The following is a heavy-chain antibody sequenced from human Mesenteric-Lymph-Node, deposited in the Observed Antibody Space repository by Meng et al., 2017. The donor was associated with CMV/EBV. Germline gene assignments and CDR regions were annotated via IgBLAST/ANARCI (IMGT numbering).Heavy chain of an antibody. D-gene: IGHD3-16*01. CDR3: ARGAPYYYYGMDV. CDR2: IYYSGIT. Sequence: SETLSLTCTVSGGSISSSGHFWGWIRQTPEKGLEWIGNIYYSGITDFNPSLKSRLTISVDTSKNQFSLNLTSLTPADTAVYYCARGAPYYYYGMDVWGQGTTVTVSS. J-gene: IGHJ6*02. V-gene: IGHV4-39*07. CDR1: GGSISSSGHF.